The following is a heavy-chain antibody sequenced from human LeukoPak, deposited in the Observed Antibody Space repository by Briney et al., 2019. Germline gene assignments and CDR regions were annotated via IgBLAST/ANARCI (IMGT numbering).Heavy chain of an antibody. D-gene: IGHD1-26*01. Sequence: SGGSLRLSCAASGFTFSSYWMHWVRQAQGKGLVWVSRINSDGSSTSYADSVKGRFTISRDNAKNTLYLQMNSLRVEDTAVYYCARGTGYSVFDIWGQGTMVTVSS. J-gene: IGHJ3*02. CDR1: GFTFSSYW. CDR3: ARGTGYSVFDI. V-gene: IGHV3-74*01. CDR2: INSDGSST.